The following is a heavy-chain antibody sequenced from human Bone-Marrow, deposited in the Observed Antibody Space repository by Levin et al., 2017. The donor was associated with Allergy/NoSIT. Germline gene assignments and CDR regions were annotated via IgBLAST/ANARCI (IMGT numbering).Heavy chain of an antibody. D-gene: IGHD3-3*01. CDR3: ARGAGFSSGYYVSESWFDP. CDR2: MNPHTGNT. J-gene: IGHJ5*02. CDR1: GYTFSSYD. V-gene: IGHV1-8*01. Sequence: GASVKVSCKASGYTFSSYDINWVRQATGQGLEWMGWMNPHTGNTDYAQKFQGRVTMTTDTSISTAYMELGGLRPEDTAVYLCARGAGFSSGYYVSESWFDPWGQGSLVIVSS.